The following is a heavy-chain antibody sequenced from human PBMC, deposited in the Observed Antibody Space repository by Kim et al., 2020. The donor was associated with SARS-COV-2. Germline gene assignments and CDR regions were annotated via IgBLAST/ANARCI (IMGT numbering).Heavy chain of an antibody. J-gene: IGHJ4*02. CDR2: SEK. CDR3: ARGWVGFDY. V-gene: IGHV3-7*03. Sequence: SEKDQVDSVKGRFTISSDNAKNSLYLQRNSLRAEDTAVYYCARGWVGFDYWGQGTLVTVSS.